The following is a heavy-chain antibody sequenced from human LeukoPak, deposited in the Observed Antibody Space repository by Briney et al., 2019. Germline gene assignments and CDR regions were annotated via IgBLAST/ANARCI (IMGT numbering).Heavy chain of an antibody. D-gene: IGHD6-19*01. V-gene: IGHV3-9*01. J-gene: IGHJ3*02. CDR1: GFTFDDYA. CDR3: AKDMGQWLIAFDI. CDR2: ISWNSGSI. Sequence: PGGSLRLSCAAPGFTFDDYAVHWVRQAPGKGLEWVSGISWNSGSIGYADSVKGRFTISRDNAKNSLYLQMNSLRAEDTALYYCAKDMGQWLIAFDIWGQGTMVTVSS.